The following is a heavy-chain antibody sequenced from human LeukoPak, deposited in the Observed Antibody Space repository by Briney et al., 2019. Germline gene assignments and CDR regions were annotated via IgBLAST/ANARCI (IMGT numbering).Heavy chain of an antibody. J-gene: IGHJ5*02. CDR1: GFTVSSNY. CDR2: IYGGGST. V-gene: IGHV3-66*01. CDR3: ARDYNYYDSSGYPA. Sequence: GGSLRLSCAASGFTVSSNYMSWVRQAPGKGLEWVSVIYGGGSTYYADSVKGRFTISRDNSKNTLYLQMNSLRAEDTAVYYCARDYNYYDSSGYPAWGQGTLVTVSS. D-gene: IGHD3-22*01.